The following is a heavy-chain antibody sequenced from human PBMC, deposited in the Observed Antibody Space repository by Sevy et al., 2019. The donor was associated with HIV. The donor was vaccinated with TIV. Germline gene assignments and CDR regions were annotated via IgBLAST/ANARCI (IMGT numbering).Heavy chain of an antibody. V-gene: IGHV3-7*03. CDR3: ARDNAPYSSSWNTYYYYGMDV. Sequence: GGSLRLSCAASGFTFSSYWMSWVRQAPGKGLEWVANIKQDGSEKYYVDSVKGRFTISRDNAKNSLYLQMNSLRAEDTAVYYCARDNAPYSSSWNTYYYYGMDVRGQGTTVTVSS. CDR1: GFTFSSYW. J-gene: IGHJ6*02. D-gene: IGHD6-13*01. CDR2: IKQDGSEK.